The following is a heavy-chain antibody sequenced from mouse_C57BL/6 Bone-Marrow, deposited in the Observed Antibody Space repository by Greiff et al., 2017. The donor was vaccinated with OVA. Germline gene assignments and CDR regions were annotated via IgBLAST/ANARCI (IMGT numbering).Heavy chain of an antibody. CDR3: ASHYAHYAMDY. CDR2: IYPRDGST. D-gene: IGHD1-1*02. V-gene: IGHV1-85*01. J-gene: IGHJ4*01. CDR1: GYTFTSYD. Sequence: QVQLQQSGPELVKPGASVKLSCKASGYTFTSYDINWVKQRPGQGLEWIGWIYPRDGSTKYNEKFKGKATLTVDTSSSTAYMELHSLTSEDSAVYFCASHYAHYAMDYWGQGTSVTVSS.